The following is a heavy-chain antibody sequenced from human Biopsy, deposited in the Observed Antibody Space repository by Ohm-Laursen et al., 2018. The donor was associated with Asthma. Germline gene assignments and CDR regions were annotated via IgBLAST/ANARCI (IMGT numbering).Heavy chain of an antibody. J-gene: IGHJ4*02. CDR3: ARDVMEWYLPAFDF. CDR2: VTYDGISQ. D-gene: IGHD3-3*01. CDR1: GFTFSNYG. Sequence: SLRLSCAASGFTFSNYGMHWVRPVAGKGLDWVAVVTYDGISQYYAESVKGRSTISRDNSRNTLNLQMNSVRPDDTAVYYCARDVMEWYLPAFDFWGQGTLVTVSS. V-gene: IGHV3-30*03.